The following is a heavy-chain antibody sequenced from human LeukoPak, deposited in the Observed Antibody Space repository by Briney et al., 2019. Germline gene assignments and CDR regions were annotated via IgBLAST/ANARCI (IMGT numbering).Heavy chain of an antibody. Sequence: PGGSLRLSCAASRFVFPSSGMHWVRQAPGKGLEWVAYLRYDGTDTYYADSVKGRFTISRDNSKNMLYLEMHSLRPDDTALYYCARDATVGSAYSDLWGQGALVTVSS. V-gene: IGHV3-30*02. CDR2: LRYDGTDT. J-gene: IGHJ4*02. CDR1: RFVFPSSG. CDR3: ARDATVGSAYSDL. D-gene: IGHD2-15*01.